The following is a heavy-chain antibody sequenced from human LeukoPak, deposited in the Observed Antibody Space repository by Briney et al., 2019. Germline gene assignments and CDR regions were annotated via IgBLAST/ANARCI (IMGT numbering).Heavy chain of an antibody. CDR1: GYSISSGYY. CDR3: ARQYGSGSYFDY. J-gene: IGHJ4*02. D-gene: IGHD3-10*01. V-gene: IGHV4-38-2*02. CDR2: IYQTGST. Sequence: SETLSLTCTVSGYSISSGYYWGWIRQPPGKGLEWIGNIYQTGSTYYNPSLKSRVTISLDTSKNQFSLKLSSVTAADTAVYYCARQYGSGSYFDYWGQGTLVTVSS.